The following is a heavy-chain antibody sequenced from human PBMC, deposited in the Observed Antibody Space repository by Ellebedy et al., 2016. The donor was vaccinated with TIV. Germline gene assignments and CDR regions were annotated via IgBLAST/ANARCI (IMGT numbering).Heavy chain of an antibody. J-gene: IGHJ2*01. D-gene: IGHD2-21*02. CDR2: IYYSGST. V-gene: IGHV4-39*02. CDR1: GGSISSSSYY. CDR3: ARDQKVRSGDPVWYFDL. Sequence: MPGGSLRLSCTVSGGSISSSSYYWGWIRQPPGKGLEWIGSIYYSGSTYYNPSLKSRVTISVDTSKNQFSLKLSSVTAADTAVYYCARDQKVRSGDPVWYFDLWGRGTLVTVSS.